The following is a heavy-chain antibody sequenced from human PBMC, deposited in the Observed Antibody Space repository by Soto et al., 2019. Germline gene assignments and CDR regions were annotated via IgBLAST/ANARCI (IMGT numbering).Heavy chain of an antibody. CDR3: ARESHDILTGPPWVWYFDL. V-gene: IGHV4-34*01. Sequence: QVQLQQWGAGPLRPLETLSLTCGVSGGSFSGYYWAWIRQSPGKGLEWIGEINDRGSINYNPSLRSRVSSSVATSKNNYSLNLRSVPAADTAVYYCARESHDILTGPPWVWYFDLWGRGTLVTVSS. J-gene: IGHJ2*01. CDR2: INDRGSI. D-gene: IGHD3-9*01. CDR1: GGSFSGYY.